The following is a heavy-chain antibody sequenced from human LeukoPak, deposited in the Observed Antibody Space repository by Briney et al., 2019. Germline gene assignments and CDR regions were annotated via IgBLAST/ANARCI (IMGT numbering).Heavy chain of an antibody. CDR2: IYYSGST. D-gene: IGHD1-14*01. CDR1: GGSISSGGYY. CDR3: AREGRNRIDY. J-gene: IGHJ4*02. V-gene: IGHV4-31*03. Sequence: ASETLSLTCTVSGGSISSGGYYWSWIRQHPGKGLEWIGYIYYSGSTYYNPSLKSRVTISVDTSKNQFSLKLSSVTAADTAVYYCAREGRNRIDYWGQGTLVTASS.